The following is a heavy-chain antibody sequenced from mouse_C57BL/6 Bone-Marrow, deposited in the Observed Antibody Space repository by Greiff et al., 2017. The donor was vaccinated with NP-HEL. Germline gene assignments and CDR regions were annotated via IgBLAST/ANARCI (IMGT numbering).Heavy chain of an antibody. J-gene: IGHJ1*03. Sequence: DVKLVESGGGLVQPGGSLKLSCAASGFTFSDYGMAWVRQAPRKGPEWVAFISNLAYSIYYADTVTGRFTISRENAKNTLYLEMSSLRSEDTAMYYCARQGDYDGHWYFDVWGTGTTVTVSS. CDR3: ARQGDYDGHWYFDV. V-gene: IGHV5-15*01. D-gene: IGHD2-4*01. CDR2: ISNLAYSI. CDR1: GFTFSDYG.